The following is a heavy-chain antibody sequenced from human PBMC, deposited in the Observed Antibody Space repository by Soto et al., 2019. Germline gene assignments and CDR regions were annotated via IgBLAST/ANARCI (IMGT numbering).Heavy chain of an antibody. J-gene: IGHJ4*02. Sequence: QVQLQESGPGLVKPSQTLSLTCTVSGGSISSGGYYWSWIRQHPGKGLEWIGEINHSGSTNYNPSLKSRVTISVDTSKNQFSLKLSSVTAADTAVYYCARGLGDKSINYWGQGTLVTVSS. CDR2: INHSGST. CDR3: ARGLGDKSINY. CDR1: GGSISSGGYY. V-gene: IGHV4-31*03.